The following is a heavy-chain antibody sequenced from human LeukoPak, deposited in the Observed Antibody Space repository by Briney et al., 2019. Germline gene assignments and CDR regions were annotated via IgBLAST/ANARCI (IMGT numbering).Heavy chain of an antibody. Sequence: GGSLRLSCATSGFTFSNYAVSWVRQAPGKGLEWVSSISGSGGSTYYADSVKGRFTISRDNSKNTLYLQMNSLRAEDTAVYYCAKDRLTMVRGVIRYNWFDPWGQGTLVTVSS. CDR1: GFTFSNYA. D-gene: IGHD3-10*01. V-gene: IGHV3-23*01. J-gene: IGHJ5*02. CDR2: ISGSGGST. CDR3: AKDRLTMVRGVIRYNWFDP.